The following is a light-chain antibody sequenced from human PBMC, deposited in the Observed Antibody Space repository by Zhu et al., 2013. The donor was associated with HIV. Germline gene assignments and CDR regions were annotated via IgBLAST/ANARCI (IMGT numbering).Light chain of an antibody. CDR1: QSVRNN. CDR3: QHYDTLPLS. J-gene: IGKJ4*01. CDR2: SAS. V-gene: IGKV3-15*01. Sequence: EIVMTQSPATLPVSPGGRATLSCRASQSVRNNLAWYRHKVGQAPRLLIHSASTRATGIPARFSGSGYGTEFTLTINNLQSEDFAVYSCQHYDTLPLSFGGGTKVEIK.